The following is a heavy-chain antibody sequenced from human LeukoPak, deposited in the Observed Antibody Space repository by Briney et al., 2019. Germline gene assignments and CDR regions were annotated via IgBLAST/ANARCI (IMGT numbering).Heavy chain of an antibody. CDR2: ISAYNGNT. J-gene: IGHJ6*03. Sequence: GESLKISCKASGYTFTSYYMHWVRQAPGQGLEWMGWISAYNGNTNYAQKLQGRVTMTTDTSTSTAYMELRSLRSDDTAVYYCARDQSLRDYYYYMDVWGKGTTVTVSS. V-gene: IGHV1-18*04. CDR3: ARDQSLRDYYYYMDV. CDR1: GYTFTSYY.